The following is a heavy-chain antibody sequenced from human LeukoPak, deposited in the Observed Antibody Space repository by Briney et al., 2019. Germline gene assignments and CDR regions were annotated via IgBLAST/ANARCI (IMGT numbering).Heavy chain of an antibody. CDR1: GYTFTSYA. CDR2: INAGNGNT. J-gene: IGHJ4*02. CDR3: ARVLIAVAGLFDY. Sequence: ASVKVSCKASGYTFTSYAMHWVRQAPGQRLEWMGWINAGNGNTKYSQKFQGRVTITRDTSASTACMELSSLRSEDTAVYYCARVLIAVAGLFDYWGQGTLVTVSS. D-gene: IGHD6-19*01. V-gene: IGHV1-3*01.